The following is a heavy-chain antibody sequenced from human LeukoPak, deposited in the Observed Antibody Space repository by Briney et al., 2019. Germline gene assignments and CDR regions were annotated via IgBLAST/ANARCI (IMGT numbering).Heavy chain of an antibody. CDR2: INAGNGNT. J-gene: IGHJ5*02. Sequence: GASVKVSCKASGYTFTSYAMHWVRQAPGQRLEWMGWINAGNGNTKYSQKFQGRVTITRDTSASTAYMELSSLRSEDTAVYYSARGLLWFGDPQNWFDPWGQGTLVTVSS. V-gene: IGHV1-3*01. CDR3: ARGLLWFGDPQNWFDP. CDR1: GYTFTSYA. D-gene: IGHD3-10*01.